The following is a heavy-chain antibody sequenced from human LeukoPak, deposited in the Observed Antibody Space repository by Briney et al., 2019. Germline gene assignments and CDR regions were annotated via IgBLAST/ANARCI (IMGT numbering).Heavy chain of an antibody. V-gene: IGHV3-21*01. Sequence: GGSLRLSCAASGFTFRNYDIHWIRQAPGKGLEWVSSISSSSSYIHYADSVKGRFTISRDNAKNSLYLQMNSLRAEDTAVYYCARGRGDCSGGSCPFTTYMDVWGKGTTVTVSS. D-gene: IGHD2-15*01. J-gene: IGHJ6*03. CDR1: GFTFRNYD. CDR3: ARGRGDCSGGSCPFTTYMDV. CDR2: ISSSSSYI.